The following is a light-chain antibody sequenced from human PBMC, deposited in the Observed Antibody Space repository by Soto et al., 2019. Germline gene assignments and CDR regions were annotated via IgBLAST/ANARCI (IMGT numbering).Light chain of an antibody. CDR2: WAS. CDR3: QQYYETPLT. CDR1: QSVLHSSNNENY. J-gene: IGKJ4*01. V-gene: IGKV4-1*01. Sequence: DIVMTQSPDSLAVSLGERATINCKSSQSVLHSSNNENYLAGVQQKPGQPPKLLIYWASTRESGVPDRFSGSGSGTDFTLTISSLQAEDVAVYYCQQYYETPLTFGGGTKVEIK.